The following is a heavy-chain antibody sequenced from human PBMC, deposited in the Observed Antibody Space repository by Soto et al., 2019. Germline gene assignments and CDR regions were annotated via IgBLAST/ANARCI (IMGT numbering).Heavy chain of an antibody. D-gene: IGHD3-10*01. CDR2: ISAYNGNK. CDR1: GYTFTRSG. V-gene: IGHV1-18*01. CDR3: AIFPSVDRGVIFHLGF. Sequence: ASVKLTCKACGYTFTRSGISWVRQAPGQELEWMGWISAYNGNKNYAQKLQGRVTMTTDTSTSTAYMELRSLRSDDTAVYYCAIFPSVDRGVIFHLGFWGQRTLVTVSS. J-gene: IGHJ4*01.